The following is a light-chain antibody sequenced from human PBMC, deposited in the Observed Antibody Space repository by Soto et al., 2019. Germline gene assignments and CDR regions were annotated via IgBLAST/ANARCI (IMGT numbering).Light chain of an antibody. Sequence: QSALTQPASVSGSPGQSITISCSGTPSDIGAYNYVSWYQHLPGKAPKVIIYDVTNRPSGVSSRFSGSKSGTTASLTISGLQAEDEANYYCGSHTISSTLMIFGGGTKLTVL. V-gene: IGLV2-14*03. CDR1: PSDIGAYNY. CDR3: GSHTISSTLMI. CDR2: DVT. J-gene: IGLJ2*01.